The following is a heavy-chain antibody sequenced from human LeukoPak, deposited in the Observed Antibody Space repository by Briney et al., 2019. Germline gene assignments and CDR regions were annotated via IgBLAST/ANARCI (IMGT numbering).Heavy chain of an antibody. CDR3: AKDSGSTSPPGYYYYYMDV. J-gene: IGHJ6*03. CDR1: GFTFSSYA. Sequence: PSGGSLRLSCAASGFTFSSYAMSWVRQAPGKGLEWVSAISGSGGSTYYADSVKGRFTISRDNSKNTLYLQMNSLRAEDTAVYYCAKDSGSTSPPGYYYYYMDVWGKGTTVTVSS. CDR2: ISGSGGST. D-gene: IGHD2-2*01. V-gene: IGHV3-23*01.